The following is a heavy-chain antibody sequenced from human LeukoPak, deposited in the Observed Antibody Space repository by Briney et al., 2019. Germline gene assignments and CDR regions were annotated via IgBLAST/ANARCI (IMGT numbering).Heavy chain of an antibody. CDR1: GYTFNGYY. CDR2: INPNSGGP. J-gene: IGHJ5*02. D-gene: IGHD2-2*02. V-gene: IGHV1-2*02. Sequence: GASVKVSCKASGYTFNGYYMHWVRQAPGQGLEWMGWINPNSGGPNYAQKFQGRVTMSRDTSISTAYMELSRLRSDYTAVYYCARVDTVVVPAGITWFDPWGQGTLVTVSS. CDR3: ARVDTVVVPAGITWFDP.